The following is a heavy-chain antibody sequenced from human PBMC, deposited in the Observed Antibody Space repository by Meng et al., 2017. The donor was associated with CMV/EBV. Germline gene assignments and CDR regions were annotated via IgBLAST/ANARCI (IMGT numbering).Heavy chain of an antibody. J-gene: IGHJ6*02. D-gene: IGHD3-16*01. CDR1: RDSVSSNSAA. V-gene: IGHV6-1*01. CDR3: ARDSDGLGYAGDLYYYYGMDV. CDR2: TYYRSRWYN. Sequence: SQTLSLTCAISRDSVSSNSAAWNWIRQSPSRGLEWLGRTYYRSRWYNDYAASVKSRITINSDTSKSQFSLQLNSVTPEDTAVYYCARDSDGLGYAGDLYYYYGMDVWGQGTTVTVSS.